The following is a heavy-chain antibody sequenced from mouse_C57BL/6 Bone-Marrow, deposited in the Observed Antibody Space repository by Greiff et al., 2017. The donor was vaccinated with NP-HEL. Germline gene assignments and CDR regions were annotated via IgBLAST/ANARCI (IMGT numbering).Heavy chain of an antibody. D-gene: IGHD2-4*01. Sequence: VQLQQSGPVLVKPGASVKMSCKASGYTFTDYYMNWVKQSHGKSLEWIGVINPYNGGTSYNQKFKGKATLTVDKSSSTAYMELNSLTSEDSAVYYCARPSFYDYLYWGQGTLVTVSA. J-gene: IGHJ3*01. CDR3: ARPSFYDYLY. CDR2: INPYNGGT. CDR1: GYTFTDYY. V-gene: IGHV1-19*01.